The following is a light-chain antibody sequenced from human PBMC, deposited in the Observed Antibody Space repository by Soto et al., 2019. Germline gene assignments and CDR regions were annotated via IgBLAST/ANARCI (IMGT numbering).Light chain of an antibody. V-gene: IGKV1-5*01. J-gene: IGKJ1*01. CDR2: DAS. Sequence: DIQMTQSPSTLSSFVGDRVTITCRASQSIGVWLAWYQQKPGKVPKLLIYDASNLQTGVPSRFSGSGSGTEFTLTISSLQPDDFATYYCQQYYTYWHMFGQGTKVDIK. CDR3: QQYYTYWHM. CDR1: QSIGVW.